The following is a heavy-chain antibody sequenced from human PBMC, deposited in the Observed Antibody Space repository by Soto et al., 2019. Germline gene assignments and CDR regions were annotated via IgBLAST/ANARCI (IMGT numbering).Heavy chain of an antibody. D-gene: IGHD3-10*01. CDR1: GYTFANYA. J-gene: IGHJ4*02. CDR2: INAGNGNP. V-gene: IGHV1-3*01. Sequence: ASVKVSCKASGYTFANYAIHWVRQAPGQRLEWMGWINAGNGNPKYSQKFQDRVTISRDTSATTAYMEMSSLRSEDTAVYYCERGGVFFFAAPTNPFDYWGQGTLVTVSS. CDR3: ERGGVFFFAAPTNPFDY.